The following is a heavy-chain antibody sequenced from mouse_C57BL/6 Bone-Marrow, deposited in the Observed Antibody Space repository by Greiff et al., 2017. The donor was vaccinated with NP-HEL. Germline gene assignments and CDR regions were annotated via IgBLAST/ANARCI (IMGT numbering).Heavy chain of an antibody. D-gene: IGHD2-2*01. V-gene: IGHV1-52*01. CDR1: GYTFTSYW. J-gene: IGHJ4*01. CDR2: IDPSDSET. CDR3: ARSPSWFYAMDY. Sequence: QVHVKQSGAELVRPGSSVKLSCKASGYTFTSYWMHWVKQRPIQGLEWIGNIDPSDSETHYNQKFKDKATLTVDKSSSTAYMQLSSLTSEDSSVYYCARSPSWFYAMDYWGQGTSVTVSS.